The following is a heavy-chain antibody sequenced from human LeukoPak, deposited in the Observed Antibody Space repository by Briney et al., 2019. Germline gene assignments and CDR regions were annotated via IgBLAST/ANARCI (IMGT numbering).Heavy chain of an antibody. CDR1: GYTFSDFG. D-gene: IGHD4-17*01. J-gene: IGHJ4*02. Sequence: GASVKVSCKASGYTFSDFGITWVRQAPGQWVEWMGWIGAYNDNTNYPQKFQGRVTLTTDTSTSTAYMELRSLTSDDTALYYCARAGAAVTMFFDFWGQGTLVTVSS. CDR2: IGAYNDNT. CDR3: ARAGAAVTMFFDF. V-gene: IGHV1-18*01.